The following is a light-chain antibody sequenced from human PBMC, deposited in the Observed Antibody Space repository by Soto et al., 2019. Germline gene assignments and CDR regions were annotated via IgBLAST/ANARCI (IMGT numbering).Light chain of an antibody. V-gene: IGLV2-14*01. CDR2: EVS. J-gene: IGLJ1*01. CDR3: TSFTSRSTLG. Sequence: QSVLTQPASVSGSPGQSITISCTGTSSDIGVYNHVSWYQQHPGKVPKLMIFEVSNRPSGVYTRFSASKSGNTASLTISGLQAEDEANYYCTSFTSRSTLGFGTGTKVTVL. CDR1: SSDIGVYNH.